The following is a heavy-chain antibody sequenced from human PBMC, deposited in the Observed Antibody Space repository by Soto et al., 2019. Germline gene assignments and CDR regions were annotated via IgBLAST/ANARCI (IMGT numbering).Heavy chain of an antibody. Sequence: QMQLQESGPGLVKPSETLSLTCTVSGGSIRESGLYWGWIRQSPGKGLEWIGSIFVSGRTHYNPSLKSRVSTSIDASKSLFALNVISVTAADTGVDSCARSLMDVWCKGTTVTVSS. CDR3: ARSLMDV. CDR2: IFVSGRT. CDR1: GGSIRESGLY. V-gene: IGHV4-39*01. J-gene: IGHJ6*03.